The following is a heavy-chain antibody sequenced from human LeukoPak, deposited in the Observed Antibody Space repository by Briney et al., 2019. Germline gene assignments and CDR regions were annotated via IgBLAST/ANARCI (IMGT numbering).Heavy chain of an antibody. CDR3: ARDAGNSGYGMDV. CDR2: IGGSSGST. CDR1: GFTFSSYA. J-gene: IGHJ6*02. D-gene: IGHD6-19*01. Sequence: GGSLRLSCAASGFTFSSYAMRWVRQAPGKGLEWVSSIGGSSGSTYYADSVKGRFTISRDSAKNSLYLQMSSLRDEDTAVYYCARDAGNSGYGMDVWGQGTTVTVSS. V-gene: IGHV3-23*01.